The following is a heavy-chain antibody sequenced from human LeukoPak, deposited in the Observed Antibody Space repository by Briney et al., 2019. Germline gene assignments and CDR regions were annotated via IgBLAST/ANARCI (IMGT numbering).Heavy chain of an antibody. CDR3: ARDKQDGRWFDP. D-gene: IGHD1-26*01. Sequence: SETLSLTCTVSGGSISSYYWSWIRQPAGKGLEWIWRIYTSGSTNYNPSLKSRVTMSVDTSKNQFSLKLSSVTAADTAVYYCARDKQDGRWFDPWGQGTLVTVSS. J-gene: IGHJ5*02. CDR1: GGSISSYY. CDR2: IYTSGST. V-gene: IGHV4-4*07.